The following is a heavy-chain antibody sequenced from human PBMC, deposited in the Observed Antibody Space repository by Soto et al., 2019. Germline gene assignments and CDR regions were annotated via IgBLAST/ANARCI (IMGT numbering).Heavy chain of an antibody. Sequence: QLQLVQSGSEVKKPGASVKVSCKTSGFTFTNYGFTWVRQAPGKGLEWMGWSSALNGFTNYAQDFQGRVTLTTDSSTNTAYMELRGLRSDDTAFYYCAATTSIASGLRDWGQGTLVSVAS. V-gene: IGHV1-18*01. CDR3: AATTSIASGLRD. D-gene: IGHD6-6*01. CDR1: GFTFTNYG. J-gene: IGHJ4*02. CDR2: SSALNGFT.